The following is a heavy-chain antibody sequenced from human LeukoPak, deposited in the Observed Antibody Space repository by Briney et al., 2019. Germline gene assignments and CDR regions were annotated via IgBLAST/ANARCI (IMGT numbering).Heavy chain of an antibody. CDR1: GFTFSSYA. CDR2: ISGSGGST. J-gene: IGHJ6*04. V-gene: IGHV3-23*01. CDR3: ARADYDILTGGYYGMDV. Sequence: GGSLRLSCAASGFTFSSYAMSWVRQAPGKGLEWVSAISGSGGSTYYADSVKGRFTISRDNSKNTLYLQMNSLRAEDTAVYYCARADYDILTGGYYGMDVWGKGTTVTVSS. D-gene: IGHD3-9*01.